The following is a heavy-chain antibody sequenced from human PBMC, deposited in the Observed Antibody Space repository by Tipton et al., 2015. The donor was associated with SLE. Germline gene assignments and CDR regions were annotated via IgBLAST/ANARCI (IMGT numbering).Heavy chain of an antibody. Sequence: QLVQSGPEVKKPGASVKVSCKASGYTFTSYAMSWVRQAPGKGLEWVSAISGSGGSTYYADSVKGRFTISRDNSKNTLYLQMNSLRAEDTAVYYCAKDWAAMDPYYYYYMDVWGKGTTVTVSS. CDR2: ISGSGGST. J-gene: IGHJ6*03. D-gene: IGHD5-18*01. V-gene: IGHV3-23*04. CDR3: AKDWAAMDPYYYYYMDV. CDR1: GYTFTSYA.